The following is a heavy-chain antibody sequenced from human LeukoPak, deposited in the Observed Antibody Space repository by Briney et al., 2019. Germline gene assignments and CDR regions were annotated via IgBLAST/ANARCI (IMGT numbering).Heavy chain of an antibody. J-gene: IGHJ4*02. CDR1: GGSISSYY. CDR3: ARGHDSSGYYYLSY. Sequence: PSETLSLTCTDPGGSISSYYWSWIRQPPGKGLEWIGYIYYSGSTNYNPSLKSRVTISVNTSKNQFSLKLSSVTAADTAAYYCARGHDSSGYYYLSYWGQGTLVTVSS. V-gene: IGHV4-59*01. CDR2: IYYSGST. D-gene: IGHD3-22*01.